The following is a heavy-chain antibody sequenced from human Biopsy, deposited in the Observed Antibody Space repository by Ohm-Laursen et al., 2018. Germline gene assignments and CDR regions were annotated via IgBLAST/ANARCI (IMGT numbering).Heavy chain of an antibody. Sequence: ASVKVSCKTSGYNFTGYYIHWVRQAPGQGLEWMGWINPNSGGTDYSLKFQGRVTMTRDTSISTAYMQLSRLRSDDTAVYYCTRDRGITVAGTLGFNFDYWGQGTLVTVSS. D-gene: IGHD6-19*01. V-gene: IGHV1-2*02. CDR3: TRDRGITVAGTLGFNFDY. J-gene: IGHJ4*02. CDR2: INPNSGGT. CDR1: GYNFTGYY.